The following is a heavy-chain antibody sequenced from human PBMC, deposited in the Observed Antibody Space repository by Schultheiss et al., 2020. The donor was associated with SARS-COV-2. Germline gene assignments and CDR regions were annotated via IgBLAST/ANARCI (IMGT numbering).Heavy chain of an antibody. Sequence: GGSLRLSCAASGFTVSSNYMSWVRQAPGKGLEWVSVIYSGGSTYYADSVKGRFTISRDNSKNTLYLQMNSLRAEDTAVYYCARDRMGYSGSYYLDYWGQGTLVTVSS. V-gene: IGHV3-53*05. D-gene: IGHD1-26*01. CDR1: GFTVSSNY. J-gene: IGHJ4*02. CDR2: IYSGGST. CDR3: ARDRMGYSGSYYLDY.